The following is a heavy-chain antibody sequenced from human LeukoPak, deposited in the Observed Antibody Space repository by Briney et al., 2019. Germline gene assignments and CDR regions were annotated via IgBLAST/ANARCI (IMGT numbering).Heavy chain of an antibody. Sequence: KPSQTLSLTCAVSGGSISSGGYSWRWIRQPPGKGLEWIGYIYHSGSTYYNPSLKSRVTISVDRSKNQFSLKLSSVTAADTAVYYCARRSSGSLYWYFDLWGRGTLVTVSS. J-gene: IGHJ2*01. CDR2: IYHSGST. CDR1: GGSISSGGYS. CDR3: ARRSSGSLYWYFDL. V-gene: IGHV4-30-2*01. D-gene: IGHD1-26*01.